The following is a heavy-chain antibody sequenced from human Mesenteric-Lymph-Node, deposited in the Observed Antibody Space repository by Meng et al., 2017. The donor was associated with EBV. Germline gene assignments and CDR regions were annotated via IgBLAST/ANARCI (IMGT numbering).Heavy chain of an antibody. CDR3: ARTGRCSGDSCYYNWFDP. Sequence: VQVQWSGPGLVKPSETLSLTCTVSGDSVNDVNYYWSWIRQPTGKGLEWIAYIYYSGSTNFNPSLKSRAAISVDTSKNQFSLRLSSVTAADTAVYYCARTGRCSGDSCYYNWFDPWGQGTLVTVSS. CDR2: IYYSGST. J-gene: IGHJ5*02. V-gene: IGHV4-61*01. CDR1: GDSVNDVNYY. D-gene: IGHD2-15*01.